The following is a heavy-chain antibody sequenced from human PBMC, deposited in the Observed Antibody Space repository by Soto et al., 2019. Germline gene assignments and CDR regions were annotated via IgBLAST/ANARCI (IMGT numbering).Heavy chain of an antibody. Sequence: GGSLRLSCAASGFTFSSYAMSWVRQAPGKGLEWVAVISYDGSNKYYADSVKGRFTISRDNSKNTLYLQMNSLRAEDTAVYYCAKDYYYDSSGDYWGQGTLVTVS. CDR1: GFTFSSYA. D-gene: IGHD3-22*01. CDR3: AKDYYYDSSGDY. V-gene: IGHV3-30*02. J-gene: IGHJ4*02. CDR2: ISYDGSNK.